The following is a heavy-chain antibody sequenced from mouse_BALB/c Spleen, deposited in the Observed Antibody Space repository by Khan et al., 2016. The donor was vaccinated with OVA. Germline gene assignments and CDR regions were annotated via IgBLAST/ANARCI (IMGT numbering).Heavy chain of an antibody. V-gene: IGHV7-3*02. CDR3: ARETVVDVYWYFDV. CDR2: IRNKAKGYTT. CDR1: GSTFTDYY. J-gene: IGHJ1*01. D-gene: IGHD1-1*01. Sequence: EVELVESGGGLVQPGGSLRLSCATSGSTFTDYYMSWVRQPPGKSLEWLGFIRNKAKGYTTEYSAPVKGRFTISRDNSQNIVYLQMNTLRAEDSATYYCARETVVDVYWYFDVWGAGTTVTVSS.